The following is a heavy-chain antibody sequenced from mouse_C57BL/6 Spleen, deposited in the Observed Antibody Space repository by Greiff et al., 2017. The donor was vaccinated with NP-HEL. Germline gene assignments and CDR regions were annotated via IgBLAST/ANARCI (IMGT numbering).Heavy chain of an antibody. V-gene: IGHV1-53*01. J-gene: IGHJ4*01. CDR3: ARSNYYGSSYYAMDY. CDR1: GYTFTSYW. Sequence: QVQLQQPGTELVKPGASVKLSRKASGYTFTSYWMHWVKQRPGQGLEWIGNINPSNGGTNYNEKFKSKATLTVDKSSSTAYMQLSSLTSEDSAVYYCARSNYYGSSYYAMDYWGQGTSVTVSS. D-gene: IGHD1-1*01. CDR2: INPSNGGT.